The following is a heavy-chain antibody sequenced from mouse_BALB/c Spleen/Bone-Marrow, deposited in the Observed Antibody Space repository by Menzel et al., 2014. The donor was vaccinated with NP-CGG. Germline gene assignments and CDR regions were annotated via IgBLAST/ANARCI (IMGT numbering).Heavy chain of an antibody. CDR1: GYSFTGYY. J-gene: IGHJ4*01. CDR3: TKNNRYDGALGY. D-gene: IGHD2-14*01. CDR2: INPYNGAT. V-gene: IGHV1-34*01. Sequence: VKFQESAPVLVKLGVSAKISCMASGYSFTGYYIHWVKQIHVKSLEWIGRINPYNGATDYNQNFKEKATLTVDKSSSTAYIELHSLSCEDSAGYLCTKNNRYDGALGYWGQGTSVTGTS.